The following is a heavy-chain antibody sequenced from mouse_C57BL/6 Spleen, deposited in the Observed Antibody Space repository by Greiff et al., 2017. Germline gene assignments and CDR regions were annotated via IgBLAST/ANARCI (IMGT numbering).Heavy chain of an antibody. V-gene: IGHV5-9*01. D-gene: IGHD2-1*01. Sequence: EVQGVESGGGLVKPGGSLKLSCAASGFTFSSYTMSWVRQTPEKRLEWVATISGGGGNTYYPDSVKGRFTISRDKAKNTLYLQMSSLRAEDTALYYCASGNSWFAYWGQGTLVTVSA. CDR1: GFTFSSYT. J-gene: IGHJ3*01. CDR2: ISGGGGNT. CDR3: ASGNSWFAY.